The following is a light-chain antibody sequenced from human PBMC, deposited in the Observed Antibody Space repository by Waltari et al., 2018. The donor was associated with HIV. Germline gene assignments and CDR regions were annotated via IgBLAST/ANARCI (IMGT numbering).Light chain of an antibody. CDR3: QQYNSYSRA. J-gene: IGKJ1*01. Sequence: DIQMTQSPSTLSASVGDRVIITCRAGQSISSWLALYQQKPGKAPKLLIYKASTLKSGVASRFSGSGSGTEFTLTISSLQPDDFATYYCQQYNSYSRAFGQGTKVEI. CDR1: QSISSW. V-gene: IGKV1-5*03. CDR2: KAS.